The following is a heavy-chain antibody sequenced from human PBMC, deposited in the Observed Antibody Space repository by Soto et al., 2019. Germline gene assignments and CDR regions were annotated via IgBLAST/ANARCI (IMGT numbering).Heavy chain of an antibody. Sequence: GESLKISCKVSGYSFTSYWIGWVRQMPGKGLEWMGIIYPGDSDTRYSPSFQGQVTISADKSISTAYLQWSSLKASDTAMYYCAYPGRYSSSSGAFDIWGQGTMVTVSS. CDR3: AYPGRYSSSSGAFDI. J-gene: IGHJ3*02. CDR1: GYSFTSYW. D-gene: IGHD6-6*01. CDR2: IYPGDSDT. V-gene: IGHV5-51*01.